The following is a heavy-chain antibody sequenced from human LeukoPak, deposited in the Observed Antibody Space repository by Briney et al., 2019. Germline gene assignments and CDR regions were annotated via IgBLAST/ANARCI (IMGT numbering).Heavy chain of an antibody. D-gene: IGHD4/OR15-4a*01. CDR1: GASISSGPYY. CDR3: ARGQGDYGSIDY. J-gene: IGHJ4*02. V-gene: IGHV4-61*02. Sequence: SETLSLTCTVSGASISSGPYYWSWIRQPAGKGLEWIGRIYTSGSTNYNPSLKSRVTISVDTSKNQFSLKLSSVTAADTAVYYCARGQGDYGSIDYWGQGTLVTVSS. CDR2: IYTSGST.